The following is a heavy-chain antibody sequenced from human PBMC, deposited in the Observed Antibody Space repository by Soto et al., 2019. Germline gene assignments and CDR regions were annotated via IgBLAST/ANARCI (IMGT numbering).Heavy chain of an antibody. Sequence: EVQLVGSGGGLVQPGGSLRLSCVVSGFTFRSHWMSWVRQAPGKGLEWVANINQDGSEKDYVDSVKGRVTISRDNARNSLYLQVNNVRAEDTAVYYCARDGVAAGLYLDLWGQGTLVTVSS. D-gene: IGHD2-15*01. CDR3: ARDGVAAGLYLDL. CDR2: INQDGSEK. CDR1: GFTFRSHW. J-gene: IGHJ4*02. V-gene: IGHV3-7*01.